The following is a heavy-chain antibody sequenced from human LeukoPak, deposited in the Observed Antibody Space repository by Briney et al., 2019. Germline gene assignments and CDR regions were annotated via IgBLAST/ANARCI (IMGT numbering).Heavy chain of an antibody. CDR2: IKSKTDGGTT. CDR1: GFTFSNAW. CDR3: TTDPDDFWSGYYYYFDY. J-gene: IGHJ4*02. V-gene: IGHV3-15*01. Sequence: PGGSLRLSCAASGFTFSNAWMSWVRQAPGKGLGWVGRIKSKTDGGTTDYAAPVKGRFTISRDDSKTTLYLQINSLKTEDTAMYYCTTDPDDFWSGYYYYFDYWGQGTLVTVSS. D-gene: IGHD3-3*01.